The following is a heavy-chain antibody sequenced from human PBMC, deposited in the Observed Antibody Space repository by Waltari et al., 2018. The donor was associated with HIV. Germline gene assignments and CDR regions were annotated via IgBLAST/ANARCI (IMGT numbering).Heavy chain of an antibody. J-gene: IGHJ1*01. V-gene: IGHV1-69*01. CDR3: ARDALTYYYDSSGYDGYFQH. CDR2: ITPIFGTA. D-gene: IGHD3-22*01. Sequence: QVQLVQSGAEVKKPGSSVKVSCKASGGTFSSYAISWVRQAPGQGLEWMGGITPIFGTANYAQKFKGRVTITADESTSTAYMELSSLRSEDTAVYYCARDALTYYYDSSGYDGYFQHWGQGTLVTVSS. CDR1: GGTFSSYA.